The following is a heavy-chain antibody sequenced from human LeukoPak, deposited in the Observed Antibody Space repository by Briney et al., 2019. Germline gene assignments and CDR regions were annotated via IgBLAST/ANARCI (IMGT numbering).Heavy chain of an antibody. D-gene: IGHD6-13*01. J-gene: IGHJ4*02. Sequence: ESGPTLVNPTQTLTLTCTFSGLSLSTRGMCVSWIRQPPGKALQWLARIDWDDDKYYSTSLKTRLTISKDTSKNQVVLTMTNMDPVDTATYYCARIRWEDSSSWANLDYWGQGTLVTVSS. CDR2: IDWDDDK. CDR3: ARIRWEDSSSWANLDY. V-gene: IGHV2-70*11. CDR1: GLSLSTRGMC.